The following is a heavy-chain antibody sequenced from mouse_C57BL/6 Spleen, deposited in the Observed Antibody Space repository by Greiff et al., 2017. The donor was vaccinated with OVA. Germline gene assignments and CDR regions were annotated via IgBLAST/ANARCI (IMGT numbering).Heavy chain of an antibody. D-gene: IGHD2-3*01. J-gene: IGHJ2*01. Sequence: EVQRVESGGGLVQPGGSMKLSCVASGFTFSNYWMNWVSQSPEKGLEWVAQIRLKYDNYASHYAESVKGRFTISRDDSTRTVYLPVYNLRTEVTGIYYYTNYDGDFYFDNWGKGTTLTVSS. CDR2: IRLKYDNYAS. V-gene: IGHV6-3*01. CDR3: TNYDGDFYFDN. CDR1: GFTFSNYW.